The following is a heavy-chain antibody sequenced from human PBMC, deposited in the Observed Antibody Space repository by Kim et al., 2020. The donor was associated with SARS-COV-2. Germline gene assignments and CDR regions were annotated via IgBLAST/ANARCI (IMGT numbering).Heavy chain of an antibody. CDR3: ARASLELILPSRGYSYGV. J-gene: IGHJ6*02. CDR1: GGSVSSGSYY. V-gene: IGHV4-61*01. D-gene: IGHD5-18*01. Sequence: SETLSLTCTVSGGSVSSGSYYWSWIRQPPGKGLEWIGYIYYSGSTNYNPSLKSRVTISVDTSKNQFSLKLSSVTAADTAVYYCARASLELILPSRGYSYGVWGQGTTVTVSS. CDR2: IYYSGST.